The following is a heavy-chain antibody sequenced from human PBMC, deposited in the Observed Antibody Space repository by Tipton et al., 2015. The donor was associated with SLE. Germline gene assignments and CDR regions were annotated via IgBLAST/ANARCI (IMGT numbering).Heavy chain of an antibody. Sequence: TLSLTCTVSGDSTSSSNYYWGWIRQPPGRGLEWIGSINYSGSTYYNPSLKSRVTISVDTSKNQFSLKLSSVTAADTAVYYCARALGRSEFDYWGQGTLVTVSS. D-gene: IGHD3-3*01. J-gene: IGHJ4*02. CDR3: ARALGRSEFDY. CDR2: INYSGST. V-gene: IGHV4-39*07. CDR1: GDSTSSSNYY.